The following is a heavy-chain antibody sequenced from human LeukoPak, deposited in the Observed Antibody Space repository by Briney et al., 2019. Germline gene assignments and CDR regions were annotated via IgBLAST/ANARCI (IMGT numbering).Heavy chain of an antibody. J-gene: IGHJ4*02. CDR1: GGSISSSSYY. V-gene: IGHV4-39*01. CDR2: IYYSGAT. Sequence: PSETLSLTCAVYGGSISSSSYYWGWIRQPPGKGLQWIGSIYYSGATYYNPSLKRRVTISIGTSKNQFSLNLNSVTAADMAVYYCARQDFGSGIVPGYWGPGTLVSVSS. CDR3: ARQDFGSGIVPGY. D-gene: IGHD3-10*01.